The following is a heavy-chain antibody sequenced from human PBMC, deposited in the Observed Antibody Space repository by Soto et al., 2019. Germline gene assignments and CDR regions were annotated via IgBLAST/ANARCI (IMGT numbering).Heavy chain of an antibody. CDR3: AKSMAYYYDSSGYLRY. CDR1: GFTFSSYA. Sequence: GGSLRLSCAASGFTFSSYAMSWVRQAPGKGLEWVSAISGSGGSTYYADSVKGRFTISRDNSKNTLYLQMNSLRAEDTAVYYCAKSMAYYYDSSGYLRYWGQGTLVTVSS. D-gene: IGHD3-22*01. CDR2: ISGSGGST. V-gene: IGHV3-23*01. J-gene: IGHJ4*02.